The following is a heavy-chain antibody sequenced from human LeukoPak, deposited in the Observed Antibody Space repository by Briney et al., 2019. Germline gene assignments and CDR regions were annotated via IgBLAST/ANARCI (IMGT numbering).Heavy chain of an antibody. Sequence: GASVKVSCKASGYTFTGYYMHWVRQAPGQGLEWMGWINPNSGGTNYAQKFQGRVTMTRDTSISTAYMELSRLRSDDTAVYYCAREPADSSAPERPYYFVYWGQGTLVTVSS. J-gene: IGHJ4*02. V-gene: IGHV1-2*02. CDR2: INPNSGGT. D-gene: IGHD3-22*01. CDR1: GYTFTGYY. CDR3: AREPADSSAPERPYYFVY.